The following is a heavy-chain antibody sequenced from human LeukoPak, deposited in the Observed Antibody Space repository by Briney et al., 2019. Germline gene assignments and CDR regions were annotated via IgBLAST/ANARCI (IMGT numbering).Heavy chain of an antibody. J-gene: IGHJ4*02. D-gene: IGHD6-13*01. V-gene: IGHV4-30-4*01. CDR3: AREVSSSWGPSFFDY. Sequence: SQTLSLTCTVSGGSISSGDYYWSWIRQPPGKGLEWIGYIYYSGSTYYNPSLKSRVTISVDTSKNQFSLKLSSVTAADTAVYYCAREVSSSWGPSFFDYWGQGTLVTVSP. CDR1: GGSISSGDYY. CDR2: IYYSGST.